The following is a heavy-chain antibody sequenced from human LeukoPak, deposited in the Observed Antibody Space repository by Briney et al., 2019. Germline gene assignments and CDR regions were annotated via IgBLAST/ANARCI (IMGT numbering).Heavy chain of an antibody. CDR1: GFTFSSYA. D-gene: IGHD1-26*01. CDR2: ISGSGGST. Sequence: GGFPRLSCAASGFTFSSYAMSWVRQAPGKGLEWVSAISGSGGSTYYADSVKGRFTISRDNSKNTLYLQMNSLRAEDTAVYYCAKAVGFWDFDLWGRGTLVTVSS. CDR3: AKAVGFWDFDL. V-gene: IGHV3-23*01. J-gene: IGHJ2*01.